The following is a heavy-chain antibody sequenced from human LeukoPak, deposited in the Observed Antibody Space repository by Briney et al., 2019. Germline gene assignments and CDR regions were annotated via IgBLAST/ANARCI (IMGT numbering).Heavy chain of an antibody. CDR3: ARNAISVAGFSDY. CDR1: GFTFSSYS. D-gene: IGHD6-19*01. CDR2: ISGSSSTI. V-gene: IGHV3-48*01. J-gene: IGHJ4*02. Sequence: GGSLTLSCAASGFTFSSYSMNWVRQAPGKGLEWVSYISGSSSTIYYADSVRGRFTISRDSAKNSLYLQMNSLRVEDTAVYYCARNAISVAGFSDYWGQGTLVTVSA.